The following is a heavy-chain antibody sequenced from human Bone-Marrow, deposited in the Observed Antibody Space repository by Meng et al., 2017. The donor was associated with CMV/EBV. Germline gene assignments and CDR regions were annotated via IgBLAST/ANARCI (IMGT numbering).Heavy chain of an antibody. J-gene: IGHJ6*02. Sequence: GGSLRLSCAASGFTFSSYGMHWVRQAPGKGLEWVAVIWYDGSNKYYADSVKGRFTISRDNSKNTLYLQMNSMRAEDTAVYYCAGGLRWRDGMDVWGQGTTVTVSS. CDR3: AGGLRWRDGMDV. D-gene: IGHD4-23*01. CDR1: GFTFSSYG. V-gene: IGHV3-33*01. CDR2: IWYDGSNK.